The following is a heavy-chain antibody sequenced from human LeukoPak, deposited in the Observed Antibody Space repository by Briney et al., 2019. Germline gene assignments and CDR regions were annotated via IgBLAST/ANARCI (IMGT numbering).Heavy chain of an antibody. CDR2: IDGAASNT. Sequence: PGGSLRLSCRASGFIFSSFAMNWVRQAPGKGLEWVSSIDGAASNTYYADSVKGRFTLYRNKSKNAVFLQMNSLRVEDTAMYYCARDRVLVVAGFFEYWGPGTLVTVSS. CDR1: GFIFSSFA. D-gene: IGHD6-19*01. J-gene: IGHJ4*02. V-gene: IGHV3-23*01. CDR3: ARDRVLVVAGFFEY.